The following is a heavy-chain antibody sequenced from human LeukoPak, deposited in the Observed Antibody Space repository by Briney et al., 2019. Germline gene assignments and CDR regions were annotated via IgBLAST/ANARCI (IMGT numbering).Heavy chain of an antibody. D-gene: IGHD1-26*01. J-gene: IGHJ4*02. Sequence: QPGRSLRLSCAASGFTFSSYAMHWVRQAPGKGLEWVAVMSYDGTNKYYADSVKGRFTISRDNSKNTLYLQMNSLRAEDTAVYYCARRSGSYYDYWGQGTLVTVSS. CDR1: GFTFSSYA. CDR3: ARRSGSYYDY. V-gene: IGHV3-30-3*01. CDR2: MSYDGTNK.